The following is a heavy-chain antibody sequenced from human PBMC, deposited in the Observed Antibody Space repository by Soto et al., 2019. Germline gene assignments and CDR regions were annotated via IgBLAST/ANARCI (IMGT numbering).Heavy chain of an antibody. Sequence: PGGSLRLSCAASGFTFSSYAMSWVRQAPGKGLEWVSAISGSGGSTYYADSVKGRFTISRDNSKNTLYLQMNSLRAENTAVYYCAKGTSYSSPLACYMDVWGKGTTVTVSS. D-gene: IGHD6-13*01. CDR1: GFTFSSYA. J-gene: IGHJ6*03. CDR2: ISGSGGST. V-gene: IGHV3-23*01. CDR3: AKGTSYSSPLACYMDV.